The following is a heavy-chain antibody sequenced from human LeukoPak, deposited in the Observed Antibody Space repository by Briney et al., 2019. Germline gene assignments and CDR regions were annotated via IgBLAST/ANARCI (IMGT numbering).Heavy chain of an antibody. CDR2: IYYSGSS. J-gene: IGHJ4*02. CDR1: GDSFSTNSYY. D-gene: IGHD4-17*01. CDR3: ARLAYSGDYVNY. Sequence: PSETLSLTCTVSGDSFSTNSYYWGWIRQPPGKGLEWIGSIYYSGSSYYNPSLKSRVTMSVDTSKNQSSLKLSSVTAADTAAYYCARLAYSGDYVNYWGQGTLVTVSS. V-gene: IGHV4-39*01.